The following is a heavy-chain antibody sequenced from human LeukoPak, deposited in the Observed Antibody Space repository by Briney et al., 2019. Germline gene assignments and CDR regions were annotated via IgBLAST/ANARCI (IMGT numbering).Heavy chain of an antibody. V-gene: IGHV3-33*01. CDR2: IWYDGSNK. Sequence: GRSLRLSCAASGFTFSSYGMHWVRHAPGKGLEWVAVIWYDGSNKYYADSVKGRFTISRDNSKNTLYLQMNSLRAEDTAVYYCASPCFGAAAGTICYFDYWGQGTLVTVSS. J-gene: IGHJ4*02. CDR3: ASPCFGAAAGTICYFDY. D-gene: IGHD6-13*01. CDR1: GFTFSSYG.